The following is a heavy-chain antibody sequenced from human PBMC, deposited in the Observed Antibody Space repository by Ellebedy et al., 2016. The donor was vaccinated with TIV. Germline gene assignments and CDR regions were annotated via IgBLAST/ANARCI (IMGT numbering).Heavy chain of an antibody. V-gene: IGHV1-69*04. CDR3: ARPFVDTAMGSGLDY. D-gene: IGHD5-18*01. J-gene: IGHJ4*02. Sequence: GGSLRLSCAASGFILSSYAMSWVRQAPGQGLEWMGRIITILGIANYAQKFQGRVTITADKSTSTAYMALSSLRSEDTAVYYCARPFVDTAMGSGLDYWGQGTLVTVSS. CDR1: GFILSSYA. CDR2: IITILGIA.